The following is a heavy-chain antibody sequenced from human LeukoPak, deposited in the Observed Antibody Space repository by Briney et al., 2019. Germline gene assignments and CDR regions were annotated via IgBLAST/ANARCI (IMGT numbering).Heavy chain of an antibody. CDR2: INHSGST. J-gene: IGHJ4*02. V-gene: IGHV4-34*01. D-gene: IGHD3-22*01. CDR1: GGSFSGYY. Sequence: SETLSLTCAVYGGSFSGYYWSWIRQPPGKGLEWIGEINHSGSTNYNPSLKSRVTMSVDTSKNQFSLKLSSVTAADTAVYYCARDSYYYDSSGYWDYWGQGTLVTVSS. CDR3: ARDSYYYDSSGYWDY.